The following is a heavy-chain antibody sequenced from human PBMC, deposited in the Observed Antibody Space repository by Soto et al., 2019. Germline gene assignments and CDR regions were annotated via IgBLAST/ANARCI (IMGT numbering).Heavy chain of an antibody. D-gene: IGHD3-22*01. V-gene: IGHV3-30*03. CDR3: ATGYYYDSSGYYPFDY. J-gene: IGHJ4*02. Sequence: QVQLVESGGGVVQPGRSLRLSCAASGFTFSSYGMHWVRQAPGKGLEWVAVISYDGSNKYYADSVKGRFTISRDNSKNTLYLQMNSLRAEDTAVYYCATGYYYDSSGYYPFDYWGQGTLVTVSS. CDR2: ISYDGSNK. CDR1: GFTFSSYG.